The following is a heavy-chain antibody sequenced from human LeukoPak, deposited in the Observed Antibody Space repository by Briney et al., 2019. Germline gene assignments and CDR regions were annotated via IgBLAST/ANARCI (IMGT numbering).Heavy chain of an antibody. CDR3: ARGRSERFLEWLQKYYFDY. CDR2: INHSGST. CDR1: GVSFSGYY. V-gene: IGHV4-34*01. D-gene: IGHD3-3*01. J-gene: IGHJ4*02. Sequence: SETLSLTCAVYGVSFSGYYWSWIRQPPGKGLEWIGEINHSGSTNYNPSLKSRVTISVDTSKNQFSLKLSSVTAADTAVYYCARGRSERFLEWLQKYYFDYWGQGTLVTVSS.